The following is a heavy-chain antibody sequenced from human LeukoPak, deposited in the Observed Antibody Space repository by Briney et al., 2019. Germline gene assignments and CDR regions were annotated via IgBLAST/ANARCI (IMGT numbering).Heavy chain of an antibody. CDR2: ISGSGGST. J-gene: IGHJ4*02. Sequence: GGSLRLSCAASGFTVSSNYMSWVRQAPGKGLEWVSAISGSGGSTYYADSVKGRYTISRDNSKNTLYLQMNSLRAEDTAVYYCAKAISSSWPFDYWGQGTLVTVSS. V-gene: IGHV3-23*01. CDR3: AKAISSSWPFDY. CDR1: GFTVSSNY. D-gene: IGHD6-13*01.